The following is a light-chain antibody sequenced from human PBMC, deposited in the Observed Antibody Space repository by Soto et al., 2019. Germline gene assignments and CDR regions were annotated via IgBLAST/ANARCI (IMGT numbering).Light chain of an antibody. V-gene: IGLV2-14*01. J-gene: IGLJ2*01. CDR1: SSDVGGFTY. CDR2: EVS. Sequence: QSALTQPASMSGSPGQSITISCTGTSSDVGGFTYVSWYQQHPGKVPKLVIFEVSNRPSGVSNRFSGSKSGNTASLTISVLQAEDEADYFCSSYTTSSTVVFGGGTKLTVL. CDR3: SSYTTSSTVV.